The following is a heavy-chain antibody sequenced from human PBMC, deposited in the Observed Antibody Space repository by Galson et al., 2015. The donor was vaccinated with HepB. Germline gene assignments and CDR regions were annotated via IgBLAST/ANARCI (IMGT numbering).Heavy chain of an antibody. CDR2: INHSGST. CDR1: GGSFSGYY. V-gene: IGHV4-34*01. J-gene: IGHJ4*02. D-gene: IGHD3-3*01. Sequence: LSLTCAVSGGSFSGYYWSWIRQPPGKGLVWIGEINHSGSTNYNPSLKSRVTISVDTSKNQFYLKLSSVTAADTAVYYCARNPPYYDFWSGYYGPGDDYWGQGTLVTVSS. CDR3: ARNPPYYDFWSGYYGPGDDY.